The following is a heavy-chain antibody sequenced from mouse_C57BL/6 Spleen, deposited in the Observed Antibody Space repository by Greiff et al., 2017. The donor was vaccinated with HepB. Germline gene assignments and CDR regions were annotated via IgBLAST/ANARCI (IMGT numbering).Heavy chain of an antibody. CDR1: GFNIKDYY. CDR3: AFYDVYPYWYFDV. CDR2: IDPEDGEN. D-gene: IGHD2-3*01. V-gene: IGHV14-2*01. Sequence: VQLQQSGAELVKPGASVKLSCTASGFNIKDYYMHWVKQRTEQGLEWIGRIDPEDGENKYAPKFQGKATITADTSTNTAYLQLSSLTSEDTAVYYCAFYDVYPYWYFDVWGTGTTVTVSS. J-gene: IGHJ1*03.